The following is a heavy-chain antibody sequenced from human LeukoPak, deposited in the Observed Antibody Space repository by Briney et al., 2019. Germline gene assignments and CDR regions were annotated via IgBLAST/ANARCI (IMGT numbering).Heavy chain of an antibody. D-gene: IGHD6-19*01. J-gene: IGHJ4*02. CDR2: ISYDGSNK. CDR3: ARVSVAGTWLLDY. V-gene: IGHV3-30*04. CDR1: GFTFSSYA. Sequence: GGSLRLSCAASGFTFSSYAMHWVRQAPGKGLEWVAVISYDGSNKYYADSVKGRFTISRDNSRNTLYLQMNSLRAEDTAVYYCARVSVAGTWLLDYWGQGTLVTVSS.